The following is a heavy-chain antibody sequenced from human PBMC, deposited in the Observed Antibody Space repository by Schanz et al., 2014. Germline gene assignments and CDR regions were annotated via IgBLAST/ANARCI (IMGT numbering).Heavy chain of an antibody. CDR3: ARAVGGNSALEWFDP. D-gene: IGHD2-21*01. CDR2: IYTNGST. V-gene: IGHV4-4*07. J-gene: IGHJ5*02. Sequence: QVHLQESGPGLVKPSETLSLTCTVSGGSISSFYWSWIRQPAGKGLEWIGRIYTNGSTKYNPSLKSRVTMSVDTSKNQFSLSLSSATAADTAVYYCARAVGGNSALEWFDPWGQGTLVTVSS. CDR1: GGSISSFY.